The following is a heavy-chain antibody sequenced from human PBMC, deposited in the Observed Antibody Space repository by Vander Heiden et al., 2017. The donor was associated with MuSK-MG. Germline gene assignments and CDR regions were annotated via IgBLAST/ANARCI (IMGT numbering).Heavy chain of an antibody. J-gene: IGHJ5*02. CDR1: GFTFSSYA. V-gene: IGHV3-23*01. D-gene: IGHD3-3*01. Sequence: EVQLLESGGGLVQPGGSLRLSCAASGFTFSSYAMSWVRQAPGKGLEWVSAISGSGGSTYYADSVKGRFTISRDNSKNTLYLQMDSLRAEDTAVYCCAKDFLLHYDFWSGFLFDPWGQGTLVTVSS. CDR2: ISGSGGST. CDR3: AKDFLLHYDFWSGFLFDP.